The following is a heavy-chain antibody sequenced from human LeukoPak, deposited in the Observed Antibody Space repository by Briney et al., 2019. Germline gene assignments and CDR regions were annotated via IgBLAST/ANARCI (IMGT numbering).Heavy chain of an antibody. Sequence: GGSLRLSCAASGFTFSSYGMHWVRQAPGEGLERVAVISYDGSNKYYADSVKGRFTISRDNSTNTLYLQMNSLRAEDTAVYYCAKEHSSSWYFYYYYGMDVWGQGTTVTVSS. D-gene: IGHD6-13*01. CDR1: GFTFSSYG. V-gene: IGHV3-30*18. J-gene: IGHJ6*02. CDR3: AKEHSSSWYFYYYYGMDV. CDR2: ISYDGSNK.